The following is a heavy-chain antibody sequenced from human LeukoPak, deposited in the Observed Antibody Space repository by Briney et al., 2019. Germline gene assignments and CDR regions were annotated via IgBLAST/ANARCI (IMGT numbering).Heavy chain of an antibody. J-gene: IGHJ4*02. D-gene: IGHD1-26*01. CDR2: ISGSDGHT. V-gene: IGHV3-23*01. CDR3: AKVPWVGTIT. CDR1: GFTLSDYA. Sequence: GGSLRLSCAASGFTLSDYAMNWVRQAPGEGLEWLSAISGSDGHTFYADSVKGRFTLSRDNSKNTLYLQMNNLRADDTSIYYCAKVPWVGTITWGQGTLVIVSS.